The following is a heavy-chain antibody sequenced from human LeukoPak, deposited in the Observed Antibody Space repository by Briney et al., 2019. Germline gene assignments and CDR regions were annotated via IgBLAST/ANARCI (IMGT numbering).Heavy chain of an antibody. D-gene: IGHD6-19*01. V-gene: IGHV1-46*01. CDR3: ARGGIAVAERAFDI. Sequence: ASVKVSCKASGYIFINYYIHWVRQAPGQGLEWMGVINPSDGSTNYAQKYQDRVTMTRDTSTRTVYMQLSSLRSDDTAVYYCARGGIAVAERAFDIWGQGTMVTVSS. J-gene: IGHJ3*02. CDR1: GYIFINYY. CDR2: INPSDGST.